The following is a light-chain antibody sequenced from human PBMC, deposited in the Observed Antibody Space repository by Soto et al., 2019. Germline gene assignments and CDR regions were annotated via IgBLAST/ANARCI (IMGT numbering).Light chain of an antibody. CDR3: ATWDDSLNGL. Sequence: QLVLTQPPSASGTPGQRVTISCSGRSSNIGSNAVNWYQQLPGTAPKLLIYSNNQRPSGVPDRFSGSKSGTSASLAISGLQSEDEADYYCATWDDSLNGLFGGGTKVTVL. CDR1: SSNIGSNA. J-gene: IGLJ2*01. CDR2: SNN. V-gene: IGLV1-44*01.